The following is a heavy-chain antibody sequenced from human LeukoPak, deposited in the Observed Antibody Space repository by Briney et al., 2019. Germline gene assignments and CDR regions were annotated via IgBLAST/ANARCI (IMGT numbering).Heavy chain of an antibody. CDR3: ARHAYGGLNYYGLDV. Sequence: PSETLSLTCAVYGGSFSGYYWSWIRQPPGKGLEWIGYIYYSGSTNYNPSLKSRVTISVDTSKNQFSLKLSSVTAADTAVYYCARHAYGGLNYYGLDVWGQGTTVTVSS. D-gene: IGHD2-21*01. V-gene: IGHV4-59*08. J-gene: IGHJ6*02. CDR2: IYYSGST. CDR1: GGSFSGYY.